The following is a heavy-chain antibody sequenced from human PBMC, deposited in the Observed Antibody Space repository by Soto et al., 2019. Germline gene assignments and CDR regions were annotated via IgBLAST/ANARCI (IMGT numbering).Heavy chain of an antibody. CDR3: AREGRSSSSGLFDY. CDR1: GGTFSSYA. J-gene: IGHJ4*02. V-gene: IGHV1-69*13. D-gene: IGHD6-6*01. CDR2: IIPIFGTA. Sequence: ASVKVSCKASGGTFSSYAISWVRQAPGQGLEWMGGIIPIFGTANYAQKFQGRVTITADESTSTAYMELSSLRSEDTAVYYCAREGRSSSSGLFDYWGQGTLVTVSS.